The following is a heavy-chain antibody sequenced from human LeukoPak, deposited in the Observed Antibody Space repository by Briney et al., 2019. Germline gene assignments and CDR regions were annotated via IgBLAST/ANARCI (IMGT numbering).Heavy chain of an antibody. CDR2: IYSGGST. CDR3: ARSYGDYDY. CDR1: GFTLSTYW. Sequence: GGSLRLSCAASGFTLSTYWTSWVRQAPGKGLEWVSVIYSGGSTYYADSVKGRFTISRDNSKNTLYLQMNSLRAEDTAVYYCARSYGDYDYWGQGTLVTVSS. D-gene: IGHD4-17*01. J-gene: IGHJ4*02. V-gene: IGHV3-53*01.